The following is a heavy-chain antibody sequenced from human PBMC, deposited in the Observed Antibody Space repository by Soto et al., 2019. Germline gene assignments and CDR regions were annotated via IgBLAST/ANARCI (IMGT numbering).Heavy chain of an antibody. CDR1: VCSFTSYW. V-gene: IGHV5-10-1*01. J-gene: IGHJ3*02. CDR2: IDPSDSYT. CDR3: ARRGIVGATVLLAFDI. Sequence: GQSLKSSGKGRVCSFTSYWWSSERQIHGKGLEWMGRIDPSDSYTNYSPSFQGHVTISADKSISTAYLQWSSLKASDTAMYYCARRGIVGATVLLAFDIWGKGTMVTVSS. D-gene: IGHD1-26*01.